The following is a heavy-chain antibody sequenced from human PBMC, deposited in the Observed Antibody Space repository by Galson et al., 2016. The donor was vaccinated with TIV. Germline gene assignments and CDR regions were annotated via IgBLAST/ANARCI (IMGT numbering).Heavy chain of an antibody. CDR3: TTGAQLVGSTYY. Sequence: SLRLSCAVSGFIFNNAWMSWVRQAPGRGLEWVGSIESNFDGETTDYAAPVKGRFSIPRDDSKNTLYLQMNSLKTEDTAVYYCTTGAQLVGSTYYWGQGTLVTVSS. J-gene: IGHJ4*02. D-gene: IGHD1-26*01. CDR2: IESNFDGETT. V-gene: IGHV3-15*04. CDR1: GFIFNNAW.